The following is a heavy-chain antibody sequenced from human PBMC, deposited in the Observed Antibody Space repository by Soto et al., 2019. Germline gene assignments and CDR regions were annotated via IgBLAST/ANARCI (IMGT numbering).Heavy chain of an antibody. V-gene: IGHV3-13*01. D-gene: IGHD4-17*01. CDR2: IATGGNT. Sequence: DVQLVESGGGLVQPGGSLRLSCEASGFTFSGYDMHWVRQAAGKRLEWVSAIATGGNTYYAGSVKGRFTISRENAKNSLYLQINNVRAGDTAVYYCAREYGDWGYWYFDLWGRGTLVTVSS. CDR3: AREYGDWGYWYFDL. CDR1: GFTFSGYD. J-gene: IGHJ2*01.